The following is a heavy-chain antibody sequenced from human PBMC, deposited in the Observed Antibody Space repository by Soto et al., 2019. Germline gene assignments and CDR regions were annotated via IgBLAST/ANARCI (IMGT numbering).Heavy chain of an antibody. CDR3: ARDRSSSFYFDY. CDR1: GFTFSSYA. J-gene: IGHJ4*02. Sequence: QPGGSLRLSCAASGFTFSSYAMHWVRQAPGKGLEWVAVISYDGSNKYYADSVKGRFTISRDNSKNTLYLQMNSLRAEDTAVYYCARDRSSSFYFDYWGQGTLVTVSS. D-gene: IGHD6-6*01. V-gene: IGHV3-30-3*01. CDR2: ISYDGSNK.